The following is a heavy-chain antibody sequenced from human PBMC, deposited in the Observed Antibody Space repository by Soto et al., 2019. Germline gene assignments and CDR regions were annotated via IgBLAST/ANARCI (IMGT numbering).Heavy chain of an antibody. Sequence: QVQLVESGGGVVQPGRSLRLSCAASGFTFSSYAMHWVRQAPGKGLEWVAVISYDGSNKYYADSVKGRFTISRDNSKNTLYLQMNSLRAEDTAVYYCARGRAVADAFDIWGQGTMVTVSS. V-gene: IGHV3-30-3*01. CDR3: ARGRAVADAFDI. CDR2: ISYDGSNK. CDR1: GFTFSSYA. D-gene: IGHD6-19*01. J-gene: IGHJ3*02.